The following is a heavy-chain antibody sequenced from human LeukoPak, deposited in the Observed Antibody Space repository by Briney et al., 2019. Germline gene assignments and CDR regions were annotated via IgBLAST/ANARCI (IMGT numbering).Heavy chain of an antibody. J-gene: IGHJ5*02. D-gene: IGHD3-3*01. Sequence: GESLKISCKGSGYSFTSYWIGWVRQMPGKGLEWMGIIYPGDSDTRYSPSFQGQVTISADKSISTAYLQWSSLKASDTAMYYCARRNHLTIFGVVTGNWFDPWGQGTLVTVSS. CDR2: IYPGDSDT. CDR1: GYSFTSYW. CDR3: ARRNHLTIFGVVTGNWFDP. V-gene: IGHV5-51*01.